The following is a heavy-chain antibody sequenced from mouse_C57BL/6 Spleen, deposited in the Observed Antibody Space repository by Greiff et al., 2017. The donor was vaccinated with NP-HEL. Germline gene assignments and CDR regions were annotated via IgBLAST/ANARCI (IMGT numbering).Heavy chain of an antibody. V-gene: IGHV1-82*01. D-gene: IGHD1-1*01. Sequence: QVQLKQSGPELVKPGASVKISCKASGYAFSSSWMNWVKQRPGKGLEWIGRIYPGDGDTNYNGKFKGKATLTADKSSSTAYMQLSSLTSEDSAVYFCARWDYYGSSYGAYWGQGTLVTVSA. J-gene: IGHJ3*01. CDR1: GYAFSSSW. CDR3: ARWDYYGSSYGAY. CDR2: IYPGDGDT.